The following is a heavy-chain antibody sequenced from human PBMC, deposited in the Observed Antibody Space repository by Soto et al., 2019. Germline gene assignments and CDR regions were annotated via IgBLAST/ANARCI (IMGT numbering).Heavy chain of an antibody. CDR3: ARDPSNTSGRYQFFDF. Sequence: ASVKVSCKASGYTFTHHGISWVRQAPGQGPEWMGWISCYNGDTKYAQNVQGRVTLTTDTSASTAYMELSSLRSDDTAVYYCARDPSNTSGRYQFFDFWGQGTLVTVSS. J-gene: IGHJ4*02. V-gene: IGHV1-18*01. CDR1: GYTFTHHG. D-gene: IGHD2-15*01. CDR2: ISCYNGDT.